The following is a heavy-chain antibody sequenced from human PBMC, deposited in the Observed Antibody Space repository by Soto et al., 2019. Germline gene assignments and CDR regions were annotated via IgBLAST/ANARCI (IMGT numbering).Heavy chain of an antibody. Sequence: SGPTLVNPTQTVTLTCTFSGFSLSTSGMFVSWIRQPPGKALEWLALIDWDDDKYYSTSLKTRLTISKDTSKNQVVLTMTNMDPVDTATYYCARRVGWFQNYYFDYWGQGTLVTVSS. CDR3: ARRVGWFQNYYFDY. CDR1: GFSLSTSGMF. D-gene: IGHD2-15*01. CDR2: IDWDDDK. J-gene: IGHJ4*02. V-gene: IGHV2-70*01.